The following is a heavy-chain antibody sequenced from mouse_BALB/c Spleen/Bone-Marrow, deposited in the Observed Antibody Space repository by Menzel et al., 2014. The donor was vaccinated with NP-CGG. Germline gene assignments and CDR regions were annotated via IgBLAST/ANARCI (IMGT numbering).Heavy chain of an antibody. D-gene: IGHD4-1*01. CDR3: ATGTDY. V-gene: IGHV1-82*01. CDR1: GYAFSSSW. Sequence: QVQLQQSGPELVKPGASVKISCKASGYAFSSSWMNWVKQRPGQGLEWIGRIYPGDGDTKYNGKFKGKATLTADKSSNTAYMQLSSLTSEDFAVYFCATGTDYWGQGTTLTVSS. J-gene: IGHJ2*01. CDR2: IYPGDGDT.